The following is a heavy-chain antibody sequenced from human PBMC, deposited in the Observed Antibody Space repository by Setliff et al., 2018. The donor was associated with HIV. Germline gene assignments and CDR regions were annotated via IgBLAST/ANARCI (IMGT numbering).Heavy chain of an antibody. CDR2: IYWDDDK. Sequence: ASGPTLVNPTQTLTLTCTFSGFSLSTSGVGVGWIRQPPGKALEWLALIYWDDDKFYNPSLKSRLTITKDTSKSRVVLTMTNLDPVDTATYFCAHGRIAAADPGYFDLWGRGTLVTVS. CDR3: AHGRIAAADPGYFDL. D-gene: IGHD6-13*01. CDR1: GFSLSTSGVG. J-gene: IGHJ2*01. V-gene: IGHV2-5*02.